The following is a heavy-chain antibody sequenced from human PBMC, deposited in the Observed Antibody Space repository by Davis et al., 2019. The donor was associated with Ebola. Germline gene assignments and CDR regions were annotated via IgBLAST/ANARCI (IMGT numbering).Heavy chain of an antibody. CDR3: AREGGSLSIFDF. V-gene: IGHV3-7*01. J-gene: IGHJ4*02. D-gene: IGHD3-16*01. CDR2: IKTDGSDI. CDR1: GFSMSGHW. Sequence: GGSLRLSCAASGFSMSGHWMSWVRQAPGKGLEWVANIKTDGSDIYYADSIQGRFTISRDNAENSLYLRMNSLRAEDSAVYYCAREGGSLSIFDFWGQGILVTVSS.